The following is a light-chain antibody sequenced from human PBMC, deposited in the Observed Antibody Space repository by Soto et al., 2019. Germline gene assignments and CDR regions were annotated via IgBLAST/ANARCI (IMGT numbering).Light chain of an antibody. Sequence: EIVMTQSPATLSVSPGERATLSCRASQSVSSNLAWYQQKPGQGPRLLIYGASTRATGIPARFSGSGSGTEFTLTISSLQSEDVAVYYWQQYKNWPPGYTFGQATKLEIK. CDR1: QSVSSN. CDR3: QQYKNWPPGYT. CDR2: GAS. J-gene: IGKJ2*01. V-gene: IGKV3-15*01.